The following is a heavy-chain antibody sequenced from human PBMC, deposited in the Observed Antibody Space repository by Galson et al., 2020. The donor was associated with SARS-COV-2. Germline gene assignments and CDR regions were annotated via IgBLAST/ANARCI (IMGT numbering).Heavy chain of an antibody. D-gene: IGHD6-19*01. Sequence: ASVKVSCKASGYTFTSLGVSWVRQAPGQGLEWMGWISAFNGNTNYAQKLQGRVTMTRDTSTSTAYMELRSLRSDDTAVYYCARDQARQWVSHQDFWGQGTLVTVSS. CDR3: ARDQARQWVSHQDF. V-gene: IGHV1-18*01. CDR1: GYTFTSLG. J-gene: IGHJ4*02. CDR2: ISAFNGNT.